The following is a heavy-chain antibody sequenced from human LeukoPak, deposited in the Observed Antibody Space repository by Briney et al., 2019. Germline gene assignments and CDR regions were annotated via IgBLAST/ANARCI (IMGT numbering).Heavy chain of an antibody. CDR3: ARQRWEQQGRDYYFNGLDV. J-gene: IGHJ6*02. CDR1: IGSISSSKW. CDR2: IYLYGTT. D-gene: IGHD1/OR15-1a*01. V-gene: IGHV4-4*02. Sequence: SETLSLTCSVSIGSISSSKWWSWVRQSPVKGLEWIGEIYLYGTTNYNPSFTSRATMSVDRSRNQFSLKLTSVTAADTAVYYCARQRWEQQGRDYYFNGLDVWGPGTTVIVSS.